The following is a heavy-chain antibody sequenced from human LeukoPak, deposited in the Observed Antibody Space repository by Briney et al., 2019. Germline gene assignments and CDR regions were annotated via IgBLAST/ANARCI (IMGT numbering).Heavy chain of an antibody. Sequence: PGGSLRLSFAASGFTFSSFGMHWVRQAPGKGLEWVAGISYDGSSKYYADSVKGRFTISRDNSKNTLYLQMNGLRAEDTAVYYCAKDFSSGWDGDYWGQGTLVTVSS. J-gene: IGHJ4*02. CDR2: ISYDGSSK. CDR3: AKDFSSGWDGDY. D-gene: IGHD6-19*01. CDR1: GFTFSSFG. V-gene: IGHV3-30*18.